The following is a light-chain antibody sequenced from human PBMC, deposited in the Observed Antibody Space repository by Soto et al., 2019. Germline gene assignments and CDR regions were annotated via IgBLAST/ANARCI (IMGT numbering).Light chain of an antibody. Sequence: EIVLTQSPGTLSLSPGERGTLSCRASQSVSSSHLAWYRQKPGQAPRLLIYGASSRATGIPDRFSGSGSGTDFSLTISRLEPEDFAVYYCQQYGSSPWTFGQGTKVEVK. CDR3: QQYGSSPWT. CDR1: QSVSSSH. V-gene: IGKV3-20*01. J-gene: IGKJ1*01. CDR2: GAS.